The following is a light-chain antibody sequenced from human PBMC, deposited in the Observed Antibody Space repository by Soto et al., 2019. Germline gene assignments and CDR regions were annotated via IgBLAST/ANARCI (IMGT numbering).Light chain of an antibody. J-gene: IGKJ4*01. V-gene: IGKV1-9*01. CDR2: VAS. CDR1: QDFSNY. Sequence: DIQLTQSPSFLSASIGDRVTITCXASQDFSNYLAWYQQKPGEAPKLLIYVASTLHSGLPSRFSGSGSGTEFTLTINSLQPEDFATYYCQQLNSFPLTFGGGTKVDIK. CDR3: QQLNSFPLT.